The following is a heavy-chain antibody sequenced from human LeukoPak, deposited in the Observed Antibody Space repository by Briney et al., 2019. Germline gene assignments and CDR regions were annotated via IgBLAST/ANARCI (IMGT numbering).Heavy chain of an antibody. D-gene: IGHD6-19*01. V-gene: IGHV3-11*01. Sequence: KPGGSLRLSCAASGFTFSDYYMSWIRQAPGKGLEWVSYISSSGSTIYYADSVKGRFTISRDNAKNSLYLQMNSLRAEDTAVYYCAKTGHIAVAGTVGFDYWGQGTLVTVSS. CDR2: ISSSGSTI. J-gene: IGHJ4*02. CDR1: GFTFSDYY. CDR3: AKTGHIAVAGTVGFDY.